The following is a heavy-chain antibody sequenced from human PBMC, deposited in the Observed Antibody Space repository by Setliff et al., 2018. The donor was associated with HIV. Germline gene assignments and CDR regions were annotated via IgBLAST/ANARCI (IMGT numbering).Heavy chain of an antibody. CDR2: INAANGNT. Sequence: ASVKVSCKASGYTFTKYGMHWVRQAPGQRLEWMGWINAANGNTEYSQKFQGRVTITRDTSANTAYMELCSLRSEDTAVYYCASDRGDTMILVVTTGAFDIWGQGTMVTVSS. CDR3: ASDRGDTMILVVTTGAFDI. J-gene: IGHJ3*02. CDR1: GYTFTKYG. V-gene: IGHV1-3*01. D-gene: IGHD3-22*01.